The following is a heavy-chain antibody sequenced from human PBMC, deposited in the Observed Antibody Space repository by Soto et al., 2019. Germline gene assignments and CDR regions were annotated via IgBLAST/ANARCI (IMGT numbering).Heavy chain of an antibody. V-gene: IGHV5-51*01. D-gene: IGHD6-13*01. CDR3: ARLIISSIAAAETYPYGMDV. Sequence: EXLKISCKGSGYXFTSYLLVWVRHMPGKGLELMGIIYPGDYDTRYSPSFQGKVTISADKSISTAYLQWRSLKASDNAMYYCARLIISSIAAAETYPYGMDVWGQGTTGTVSS. CDR1: GYXFTSYL. CDR2: IYPGDYDT. J-gene: IGHJ6*02.